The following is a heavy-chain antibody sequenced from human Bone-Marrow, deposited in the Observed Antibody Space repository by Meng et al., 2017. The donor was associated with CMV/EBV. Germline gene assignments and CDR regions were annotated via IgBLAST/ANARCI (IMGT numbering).Heavy chain of an antibody. Sequence: ASVKVSCKGSGYSFTSYWIGWVRQAPGQGLEWMGWINPNSGGTNYAQKFQGRVTMTRDTSISTAYMELSRLRSDDTAVYYCARGAPAAILAYYYYYGMDVWGQGTTVTVSS. CDR1: GYSFTSYW. D-gene: IGHD2-2*02. J-gene: IGHJ6*02. CDR3: ARGAPAAILAYYYYYGMDV. V-gene: IGHV1-2*02. CDR2: INPNSGGT.